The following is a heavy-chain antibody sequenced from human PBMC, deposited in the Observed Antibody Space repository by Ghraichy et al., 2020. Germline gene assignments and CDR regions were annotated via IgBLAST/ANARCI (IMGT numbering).Heavy chain of an antibody. Sequence: GGSLRLSCAASGFTFSSYWMSWVRQAPGKGLEWVANIKQDGSEKYYVDSVKGRFTISRDNAKNSLYLQMSSLRAEDTAVYYCARSIGWKSGWPDGFDIWGQGTMVTVSS. CDR3: ARSIGWKSGWPDGFDI. CDR2: IKQDGSEK. CDR1: GFTFSSYW. J-gene: IGHJ3*02. V-gene: IGHV3-7*03. D-gene: IGHD6-25*01.